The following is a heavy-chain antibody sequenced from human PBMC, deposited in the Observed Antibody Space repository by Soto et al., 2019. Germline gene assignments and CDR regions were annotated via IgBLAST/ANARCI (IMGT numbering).Heavy chain of an antibody. D-gene: IGHD1-26*01. CDR2: ISYDGSNK. Sequence: QSGGSLRLSCAASGFTFSSYGMHWVRQAPGKGLEWVAVISYDGSNKYYADSVKGRFTISRDNSKNTLYLQMNSLRAEDTAVYYCAKEVGAITYYYYGMGVWGQGTTVTSP. CDR1: GFTFSSYG. V-gene: IGHV3-30*18. CDR3: AKEVGAITYYYYGMGV. J-gene: IGHJ6*02.